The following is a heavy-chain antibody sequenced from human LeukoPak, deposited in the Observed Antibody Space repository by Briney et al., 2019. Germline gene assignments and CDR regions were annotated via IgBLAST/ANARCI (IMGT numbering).Heavy chain of an antibody. CDR2: INAGNGNT. CDR1: GYTFTSYA. CDR3: ARTWIQLWLLIY. D-gene: IGHD5-18*01. J-gene: IGHJ4*02. V-gene: IGHV1-3*01. Sequence: ASVKVSCKASGYTFTSYAIHWVRQAPGQRLEWMGWINAGNGNTKYSQKFQGRVTITRDTSASTAYMELSSLRSEDTAVYYCARTWIQLWLLIYWGQGTLVTVSS.